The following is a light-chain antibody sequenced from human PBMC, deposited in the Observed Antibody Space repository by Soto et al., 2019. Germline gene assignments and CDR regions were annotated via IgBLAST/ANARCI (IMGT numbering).Light chain of an antibody. J-gene: IGKJ2*01. Sequence: AIQLTQSPSSLSGSVGDRVTLTCRASQDIRTAVGWYQQEPGRPPRLLIYDASSLQSGVPSRFSGSGSGTDFTLTISRLQPDDVATYYCQQFYSPFYTFGQGTKLELK. CDR2: DAS. V-gene: IGKV1-13*02. CDR1: QDIRTA. CDR3: QQFYSPFYT.